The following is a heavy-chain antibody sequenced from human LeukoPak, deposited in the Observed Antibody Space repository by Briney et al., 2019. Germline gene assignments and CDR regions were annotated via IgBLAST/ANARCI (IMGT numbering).Heavy chain of an antibody. Sequence: PGGSLRLSCAASGFTFSSYAMHWVRQAPGKGLEYVSAISSNGGSTYYANSVKGRFTISRDNSKNTLYLQMGSLRAEDMAVYYCARAAQPLSVAGTDYWGQGTLVTVSS. CDR2: ISSNGGST. V-gene: IGHV3-64*01. CDR1: GFTFSSYA. D-gene: IGHD6-19*01. CDR3: ARAAQPLSVAGTDY. J-gene: IGHJ4*02.